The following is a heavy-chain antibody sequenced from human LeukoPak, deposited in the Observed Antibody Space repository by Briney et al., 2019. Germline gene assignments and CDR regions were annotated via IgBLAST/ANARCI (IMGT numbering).Heavy chain of an antibody. J-gene: IGHJ3*02. D-gene: IGHD4-17*01. V-gene: IGHV4-39*07. CDR3: ARDGAQTLRGADAFDI. CDR2: IYYSGST. Sequence: ASETLSLTCTVSGGSISSSSYYWGWIRQPPGKGLEWIGSIYYSGSTYYNPSLKSRVTISVDTSKNQFSLKLSSVTAADTAVYYCARDGAQTLRGADAFDIWGQGTMVTVSS. CDR1: GGSISSSSYY.